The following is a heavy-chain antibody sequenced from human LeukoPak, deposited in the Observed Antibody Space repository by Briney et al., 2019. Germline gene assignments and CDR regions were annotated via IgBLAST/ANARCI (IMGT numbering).Heavy chain of an antibody. V-gene: IGHV4-61*02. J-gene: IGHJ3*02. Sequence: SETLSLTCTVSGGSISSGSYYWSWIRQPAGKGLEWIGRIYTSGSTNYNPSLKSRATISVDTSKNQFSLKLSSVTAADTAVYYCARDEYDSSGYPDAFDIWGQGTMVTVSS. D-gene: IGHD3-22*01. CDR3: ARDEYDSSGYPDAFDI. CDR1: GGSISSGSYY. CDR2: IYTSGST.